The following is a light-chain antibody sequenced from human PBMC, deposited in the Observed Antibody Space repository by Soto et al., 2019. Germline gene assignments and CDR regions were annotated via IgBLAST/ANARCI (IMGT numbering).Light chain of an antibody. CDR3: QQANSFPRT. J-gene: IGKJ1*01. CDR1: QHIGSW. CDR2: AAS. Sequence: DIQVTQSPSSVSASVGDRVTITCRASQHIGSWLSWYQQKPGKAPKHLIYAASSVQSGVPSRFSGSGSGTDFTLTISSLQPEDSATYYCQQANSFPRTFGQGTKVEIK. V-gene: IGKV1-12*01.